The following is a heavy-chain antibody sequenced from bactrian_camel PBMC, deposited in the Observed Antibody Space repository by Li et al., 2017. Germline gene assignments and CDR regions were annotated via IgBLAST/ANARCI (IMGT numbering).Heavy chain of an antibody. J-gene: IGHJ4*01. CDR2: ISTGGGMT. D-gene: IGHD2*01. Sequence: VQLVESGGGLVQPGGSLRLSCQASGFTFSRNDMSWVRQSPGKGLEWVARISTGGGMTQYADSVKGRFTISQDNAKNTVYLQMNSLKTEDMGMYYCAKGLHDLLGQGTQVTVS. V-gene: IGHV3S40*01. CDR1: GFTFSRND.